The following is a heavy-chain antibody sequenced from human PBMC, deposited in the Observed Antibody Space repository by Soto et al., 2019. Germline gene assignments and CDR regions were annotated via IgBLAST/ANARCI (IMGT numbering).Heavy chain of an antibody. CDR1: GGSFSGYY. D-gene: IGHD2-15*01. V-gene: IGHV4-34*01. CDR2: INHSGST. Sequence: SETLSLTCAVYGGSFSGYYWSWIRQPPGKGLEWIGEINHSGSTNYNPSLKSRVTISVDTSKNQFSLRLSSVTAADTAVYYCARVRRVGYCSGGSCHAKRNYYMDVWGKGTTVTVSS. CDR3: ARVRRVGYCSGGSCHAKRNYYMDV. J-gene: IGHJ6*03.